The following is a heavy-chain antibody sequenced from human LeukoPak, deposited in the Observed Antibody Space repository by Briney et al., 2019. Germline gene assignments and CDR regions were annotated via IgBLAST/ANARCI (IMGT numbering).Heavy chain of an antibody. J-gene: IGHJ4*02. D-gene: IGHD5-18*01. CDR2: INPNSGGT. Sequence: AASVKVSCKASGYTFTGYYMHWVRQAPGQGLEWMGWINPNSGGTNYAQKFQGRVTMTRDTSISTAYMELSRATSDDTAVYYCARDDSFQFDSWGQGTLVTVSS. CDR1: GYTFTGYY. CDR3: ARDDSFQFDS. V-gene: IGHV1-2*02.